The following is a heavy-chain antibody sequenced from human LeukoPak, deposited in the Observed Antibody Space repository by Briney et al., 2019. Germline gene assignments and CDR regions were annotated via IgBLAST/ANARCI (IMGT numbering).Heavy chain of an antibody. CDR1: GFTFSSYE. J-gene: IGHJ4*02. Sequence: PGGSLRLSCAASGFTFSSYEMHWVRQAPGKGLEWVSYISSSGGIIYYADSVKGRFTISRDNTKNSLYLQMNSLRADDTAVYYCARDLGIVTGFDYWGQGTLVTVSS. V-gene: IGHV3-48*03. D-gene: IGHD2-2*03. CDR2: ISSSGGII. CDR3: ARDLGIVTGFDY.